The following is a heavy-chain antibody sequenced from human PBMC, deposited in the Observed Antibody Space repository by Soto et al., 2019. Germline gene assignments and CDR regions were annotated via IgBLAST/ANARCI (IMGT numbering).Heavy chain of an antibody. D-gene: IGHD6-19*01. J-gene: IGHJ1*01. CDR1: GFTFSSYA. CDR2: IGGRDGST. CDR3: AREDSGWYGEFFQY. V-gene: IGHV3-23*01. Sequence: ESGGALVQPGGSLRLSCAASGFTFSSYAMAWVRQAPGKGLEWVSKIGGRDGSTDYADAVKGRFTISRDNSKNTLHLQMSSLRGEDMAVYYCAREDSGWYGEFFQYWGQGTLVTVSS.